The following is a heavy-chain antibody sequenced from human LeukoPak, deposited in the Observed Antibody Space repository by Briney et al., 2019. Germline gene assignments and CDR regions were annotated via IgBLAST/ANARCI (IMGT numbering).Heavy chain of an antibody. V-gene: IGHV3-53*01. Sequence: GGSLRLSCAASGFIVSNNYMSWVRQAPGRGSEWVSILYSAGATYYTDSVRGRFTISRDSSKNTMSLQMNNLRAEDTAVYYCASGGTGARKFYSDPFHYWGQGALVTVSS. CDR2: LYSAGAT. J-gene: IGHJ4*02. CDR3: ASGGTGARKFYSDPFHY. D-gene: IGHD2-15*01. CDR1: GFIVSNNY.